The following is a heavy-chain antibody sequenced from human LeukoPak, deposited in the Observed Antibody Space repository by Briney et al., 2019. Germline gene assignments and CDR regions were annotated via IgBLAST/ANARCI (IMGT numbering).Heavy chain of an antibody. Sequence: SGGSLRLSCEASGFTFSSYAMSWVRQAPGKGLEWVSAISGSGGSTYYADSVKGRFTISRDNSKNTLYLQMNSLRAEDTAVYYCAKGRTVAARFNWFDPWGQGTLVTVSS. V-gene: IGHV3-23*01. CDR3: AKGRTVAARFNWFDP. CDR1: GFTFSSYA. CDR2: ISGSGGST. J-gene: IGHJ5*02. D-gene: IGHD6-19*01.